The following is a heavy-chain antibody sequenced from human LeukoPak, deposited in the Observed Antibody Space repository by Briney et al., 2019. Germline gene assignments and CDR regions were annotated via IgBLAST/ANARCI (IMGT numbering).Heavy chain of an antibody. CDR3: ARGRSYYGSGSYYNWFDP. V-gene: IGHV1-18*01. D-gene: IGHD3-10*01. Sequence: GASVKVSCKAPGYTFTSYGISWVRQAPGQGLEWMGWISAYNGNTNYAQKLQGRVTMTTDTSTSTAYMELRSLRSDDTAVYYCARGRSYYGSGSYYNWFDPWGQGTLVTVSS. CDR2: ISAYNGNT. J-gene: IGHJ5*02. CDR1: GYTFTSYG.